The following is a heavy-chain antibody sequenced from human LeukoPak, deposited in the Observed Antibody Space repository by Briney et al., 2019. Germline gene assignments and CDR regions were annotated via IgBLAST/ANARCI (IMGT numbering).Heavy chain of an antibody. J-gene: IGHJ4*02. Sequence: GASVKVSCKTSGYTFTGYYMHWVRQAPGHGLEWMGRINPNSGGTDYAQKFQGRVTMTRDTSISTTYMELSRLRSDDTAVYYCARSYDTSGYYPCYFDYWGQGTLVTVSS. CDR2: INPNSGGT. D-gene: IGHD3-22*01. V-gene: IGHV1-2*06. CDR1: GYTFTGYY. CDR3: ARSYDTSGYYPCYFDY.